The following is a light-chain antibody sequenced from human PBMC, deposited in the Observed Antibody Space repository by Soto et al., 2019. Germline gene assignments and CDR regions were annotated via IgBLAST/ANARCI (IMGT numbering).Light chain of an antibody. V-gene: IGKV3-20*01. CDR2: GAS. CDR3: QQYGSSPGT. Sequence: EIVLAQSPGTRTLSPGARATLSCRGSQSVSSSYLAWYQQKPGQAPRLLIYGASSRATGIPDRFSGSGSGTDFTLTISRLEPEDFAVYYCQQYGSSPGTFGGGTKVEIK. CDR1: QSVSSSY. J-gene: IGKJ4*01.